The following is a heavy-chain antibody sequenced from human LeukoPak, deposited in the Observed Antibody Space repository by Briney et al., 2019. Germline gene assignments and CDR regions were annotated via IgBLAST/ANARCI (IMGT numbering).Heavy chain of an antibody. V-gene: IGHV4-61*02. Sequence: PSQTLSLTCTVSGGSISSGSYYWSWIRQPAGKGLEWIGRIYTSGSTNYNPSLKSRVTISVDTSKNQFSLKLSSVTAADTAVYYCARVSHDILTGSLSPSYYYYMDVWGKGTTVTISS. J-gene: IGHJ6*03. CDR1: GGSISSGSYY. CDR2: IYTSGST. CDR3: ARVSHDILTGSLSPSYYYYMDV. D-gene: IGHD3-9*01.